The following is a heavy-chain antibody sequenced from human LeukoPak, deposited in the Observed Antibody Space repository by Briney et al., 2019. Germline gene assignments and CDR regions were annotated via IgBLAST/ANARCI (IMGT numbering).Heavy chain of an antibody. CDR3: ARDDYGGTRY. Sequence: GGSLRLSCAASGFTFTNYWMSWVRQAPGKGLEWVANIKQDGSEKYYVDSVKGRFTISRDNAKNPLFLQMNSLRAEDTAVYYCARDDYGGTRYWGQGTLVTVSS. V-gene: IGHV3-7*01. D-gene: IGHD4-23*01. CDR1: GFTFTNYW. CDR2: IKQDGSEK. J-gene: IGHJ4*02.